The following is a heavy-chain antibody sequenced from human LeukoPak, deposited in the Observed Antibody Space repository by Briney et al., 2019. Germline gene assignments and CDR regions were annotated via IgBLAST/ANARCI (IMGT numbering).Heavy chain of an antibody. D-gene: IGHD6-6*01. CDR2: IWYGGSNK. CDR3: AKDQYSSSSGDAFDI. J-gene: IGHJ3*02. V-gene: IGHV3-30*02. Sequence: GGSLRLSCAASGFTFSSYAMHWVRQAPGKGLEWVAVIWYGGSNKYYADSVKGRFTISRDNSKNTLYLQMNSLRAEDTAVYYCAKDQYSSSSGDAFDIWGQGTMVTVSS. CDR1: GFTFSSYA.